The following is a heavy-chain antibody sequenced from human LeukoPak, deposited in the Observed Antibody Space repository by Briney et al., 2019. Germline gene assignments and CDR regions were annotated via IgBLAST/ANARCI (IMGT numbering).Heavy chain of an antibody. J-gene: IGHJ4*02. CDR3: AREGYGSGNYPTDY. Sequence: PAGCLRLSCAASGFIFRDYEMNWVRQAPGKGLEWVSCISSSGGTTKYADCVKGRFTVSRDNAKNSLYLQMNSLRAEDTAVYYCAREGYGSGNYPTDYWGQGILVTVSS. V-gene: IGHV3-48*03. CDR2: ISSSGGTT. D-gene: IGHD3-10*01. CDR1: GFIFRDYE.